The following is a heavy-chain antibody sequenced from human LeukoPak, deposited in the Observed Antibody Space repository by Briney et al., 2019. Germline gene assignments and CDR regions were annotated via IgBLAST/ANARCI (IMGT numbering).Heavy chain of an antibody. D-gene: IGHD3-16*01. CDR3: AREEGGPAGFDY. Sequence: GGSLRLSCAASGFTFSSYSMNWVRQAPGKGLEWVSSISSSSSYIYYADSVKGRFTISRDNAKNSLYLQMNSLRAEDTAVYYCAREEGGPAGFDYWGQGTLVTVSS. J-gene: IGHJ4*02. CDR1: GFTFSSYS. CDR2: ISSSSSYI. V-gene: IGHV3-21*01.